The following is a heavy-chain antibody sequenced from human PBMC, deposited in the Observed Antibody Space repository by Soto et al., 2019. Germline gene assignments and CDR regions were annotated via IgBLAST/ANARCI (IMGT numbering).Heavy chain of an antibody. D-gene: IGHD6-19*01. V-gene: IGHV4-59*01. CDR3: ARLFIGSGWSYLDY. CDR1: GGSMICYY. CDR2: IYYSGST. Sequence: PSETLSLTCTVSGGSMICYYRSWIRQPPGKGLEWIGYIYYSGSTNYNPSLKSRVTISLDTSKKQFSLNLSSVTAADTAVYYCARLFIGSGWSYLDYWGQGIQVTVSS. J-gene: IGHJ4*02.